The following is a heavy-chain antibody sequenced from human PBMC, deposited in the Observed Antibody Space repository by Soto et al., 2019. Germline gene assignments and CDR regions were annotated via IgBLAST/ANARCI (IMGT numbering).Heavy chain of an antibody. J-gene: IGHJ4*02. CDR1: GGSFSGYY. CDR2: INHSGST. Sequence: SETLSLTCAVYGGSFSGYYWSWIRQPPGKGLEWIGEINHSGSTNYNPSLKSRIPISVDTSKTQFSLKLSSVTAADTAVYYCARGSPSGTTGTTTHYYFDYWGQGTLVTVSS. CDR3: ARGSPSGTTGTTTHYYFDY. V-gene: IGHV4-34*01. D-gene: IGHD1-1*01.